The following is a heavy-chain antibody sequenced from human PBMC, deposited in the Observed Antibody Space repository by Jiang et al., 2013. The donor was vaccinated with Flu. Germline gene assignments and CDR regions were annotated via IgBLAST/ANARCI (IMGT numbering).Heavy chain of an antibody. CDR1: GYTFTSFG. CDR2: ISAYNGNT. D-gene: IGHD2-21*02. J-gene: IGHJ4*02. V-gene: IGHV1-18*01. CDR3: VRDHGETAIPLYDY. Sequence: SGAEVKKPGASVKVSCKASGYTFTSFGISWVRQAPGQGLEWMGWISAYNGNTNHAQKFQGRVTMTTDTSTSTAYMELRSLRSDDTAVYYCVRDHGETAIPLYDYWGQGTLVTVSS.